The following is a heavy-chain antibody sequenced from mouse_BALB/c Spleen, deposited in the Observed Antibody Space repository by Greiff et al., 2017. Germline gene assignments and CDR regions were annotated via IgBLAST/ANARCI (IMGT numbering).Heavy chain of an antibody. CDR1: GFTFSSYT. J-gene: IGHJ4*01. Sequence: EVKLVESGGGLVQPGWSLKLSCAASGFTFSSYTMSWVRQSPEQGLEWVAYISNGGGSTYYPDTLKGRVTISRDNAKNTLYLQLSSLKSEDTAMYYCAGGVYYYAMDYWGQGTSVTVSS. CDR2: ISNGGGST. V-gene: IGHV5-12-2*01. CDR3: AGGVYYYAMDY.